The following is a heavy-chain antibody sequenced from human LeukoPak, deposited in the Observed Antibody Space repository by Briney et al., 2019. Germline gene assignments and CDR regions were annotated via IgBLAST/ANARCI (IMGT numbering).Heavy chain of an antibody. D-gene: IGHD3-16*01. Sequence: GGSLRLSCAASGFTFSNYWMSWVRQAPGKGLEWVAAIKEDGSDRYYLDSVEGRFTISRDNAKNSLYLQMNSLRAEDTAIYFCARDTYRFDDYWGQGTPVTVSS. V-gene: IGHV3-7*01. CDR1: GFTFSNYW. CDR3: ARDTYRFDDY. J-gene: IGHJ4*02. CDR2: IKEDGSDR.